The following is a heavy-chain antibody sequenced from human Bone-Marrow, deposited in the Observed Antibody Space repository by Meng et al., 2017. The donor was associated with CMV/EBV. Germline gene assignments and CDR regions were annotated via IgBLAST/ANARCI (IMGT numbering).Heavy chain of an antibody. V-gene: IGHV1-69*10. CDR2: IIPILGIA. CDR3: AREGCSSTSCRQHPPQYYYYYYGMDV. D-gene: IGHD2-2*01. CDR1: GGTFSSYA. J-gene: IGHJ6*02. Sequence: SVKVSCKASGGTFSSYAISWVRQAPGQGLEWTGGIIPILGIANYAQKFQGRVTLTADKSTSTAYMELRSLISDDSAVYYCAREGCSSTSCRQHPPQYYYYYYGMDVWGQGTTVTVSS.